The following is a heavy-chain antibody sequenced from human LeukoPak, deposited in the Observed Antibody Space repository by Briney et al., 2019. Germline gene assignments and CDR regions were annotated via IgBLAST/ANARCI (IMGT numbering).Heavy chain of an antibody. CDR2: IGGSGGST. V-gene: IGHV3-23*01. J-gene: IGHJ4*02. Sequence: GGSLSLSCAASGLTFSSYAMSWVRQAPGKGLEWVSAIGGSGGSTKYAEYVEGRFTISRDNSKNTLYLQMNSLRAEDTAVYYWAKDRDGYMGAFDYWGQGTLVTVSS. CDR3: AKDRDGYMGAFDY. CDR1: GLTFSSYA. D-gene: IGHD5-24*01.